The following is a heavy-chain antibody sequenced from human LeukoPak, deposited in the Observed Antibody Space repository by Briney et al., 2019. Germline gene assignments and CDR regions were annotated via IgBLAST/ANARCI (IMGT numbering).Heavy chain of an antibody. D-gene: IGHD1-1*01. CDR1: GGSISSGSYY. Sequence: SETLSLTCSVPGGSISSGSYYWSWIRQPATKGLEWIGRIYTSGSTNYNSSLKSRVTISVDTSKNQFSLKLNSVTAADTAVYFCARRAYSAAYWKHFDYWGQGTLVTVSS. CDR2: IYTSGST. V-gene: IGHV4-61*02. CDR3: ARRAYSAAYWKHFDY. J-gene: IGHJ4*02.